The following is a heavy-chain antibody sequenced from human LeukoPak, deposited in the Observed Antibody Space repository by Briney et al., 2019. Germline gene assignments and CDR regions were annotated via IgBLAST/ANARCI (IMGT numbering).Heavy chain of an antibody. CDR1: GFTFDDYA. D-gene: IGHD3-10*01. J-gene: IGHJ4*02. CDR2: ISWNSGKI. V-gene: IGHV3-9*01. Sequence: GGSLRLSCAGSGFTFDDYAMHWVRQAPGKGLEWVSSISWNSGKIAYADSVKGRFTMSRDNAKNALYLQMNSLRPEDTAVYYCAREYYTYDHWGQGTLVAVSS. CDR3: AREYYTYDH.